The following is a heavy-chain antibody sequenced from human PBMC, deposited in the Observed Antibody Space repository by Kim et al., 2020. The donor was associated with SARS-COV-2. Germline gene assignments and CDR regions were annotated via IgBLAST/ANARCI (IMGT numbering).Heavy chain of an antibody. Sequence: GGSLRLSCAASGFTFSSYAMSWVRQAPGKGLEWVSAISGSGGSTYYADSVKGRFTISRDNSKNTLYLQMNSLRAEDTAVYYCAKGEGEVGGPPAFGYFDYWGQGTLVTVSS. CDR3: AKGEGEVGGPPAFGYFDY. CDR1: GFTFSSYA. D-gene: IGHD3-16*01. V-gene: IGHV3-23*01. CDR2: ISGSGGST. J-gene: IGHJ4*02.